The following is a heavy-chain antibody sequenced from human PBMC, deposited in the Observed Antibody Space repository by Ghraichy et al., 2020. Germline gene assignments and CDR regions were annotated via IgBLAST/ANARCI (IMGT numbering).Heavy chain of an antibody. CDR3: ARGNSEVFYYYAMDA. CDR2: INSDGAGS. CDR1: GFSFNIYG. J-gene: IGHJ6*02. D-gene: IGHD4-23*01. Sequence: GGSLRLSCAASGFSFNIYGMHWVRQAPGKGLEHISAINSDGAGSHYANSVKGRFTISRDNSRNTLHLLMGSLRVEDTAVYYCARGNSEVFYYYAMDAWGQGTTVTVSS. V-gene: IGHV3-64*01.